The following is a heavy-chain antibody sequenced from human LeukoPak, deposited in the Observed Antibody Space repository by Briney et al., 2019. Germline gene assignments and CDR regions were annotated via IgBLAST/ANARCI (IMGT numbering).Heavy chain of an antibody. V-gene: IGHV3-53*04. CDR3: ARVAPGYTYAYGAPYYFDN. Sequence: GGSLRLSCAASGFTVSTNYMSWVRQAPGKGLEWVSVIYSGGITYCADSVKGRFTISRHDSKNTVYLQMNSLRAADTALYYCARVAPGYTYAYGAPYYFDNWGQGTLVTVSS. J-gene: IGHJ4*02. D-gene: IGHD5-18*01. CDR2: IYSGGIT. CDR1: GFTVSTNY.